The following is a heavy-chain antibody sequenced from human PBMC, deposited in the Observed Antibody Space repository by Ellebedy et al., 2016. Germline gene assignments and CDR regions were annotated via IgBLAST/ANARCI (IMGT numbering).Heavy chain of an antibody. J-gene: IGHJ3*02. CDR3: ARGYSGYDYAFDI. Sequence: ASVKVSXXASGYTFTGYYMHWVRQAPGQGLEWMGWINPNSGNTGYAQKFQGRVTMTRNTSISTAYMELSSLRSEDTAVYYCARGYSGYDYAFDIWGQGTMVTVSS. V-gene: IGHV1-8*02. D-gene: IGHD5-12*01. CDR1: GYTFTGYY. CDR2: INPNSGNT.